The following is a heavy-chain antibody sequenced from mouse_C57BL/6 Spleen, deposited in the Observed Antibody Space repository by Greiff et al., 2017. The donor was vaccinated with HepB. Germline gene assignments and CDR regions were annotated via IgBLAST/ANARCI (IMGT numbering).Heavy chain of an antibody. D-gene: IGHD2-5*01. J-gene: IGHJ3*01. Sequence: VQLQQPGAELVKPGASVKMSCKASGYTFTSYWITWVKQRPGQGLEWIGDIYPGSGSTNYNEKFKSKATLTVDTSSSTAYMQLSSLTSEDSAVYYCATQTYYSNYVFAYWGQGTLVTVSA. V-gene: IGHV1-55*01. CDR2: IYPGSGST. CDR3: ATQTYYSNYVFAY. CDR1: GYTFTSYW.